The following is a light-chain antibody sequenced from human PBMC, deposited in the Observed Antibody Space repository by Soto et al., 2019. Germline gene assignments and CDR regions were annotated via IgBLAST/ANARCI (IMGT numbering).Light chain of an antibody. CDR3: QQYGSPLT. CDR2: GAS. Sequence: EIVLTQSPGTLSLSPGERATLSCRASQSVSSSYLAWYKQKPGQAPRLLIYGASSRATGIPDRFSGSGSGTDFTLTIRRLEPEDFAVYYCQQYGSPLTFGGGTKGDIK. V-gene: IGKV3-20*01. CDR1: QSVSSSY. J-gene: IGKJ4*01.